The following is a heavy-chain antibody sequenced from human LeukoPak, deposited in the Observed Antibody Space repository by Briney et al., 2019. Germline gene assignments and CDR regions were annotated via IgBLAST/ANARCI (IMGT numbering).Heavy chain of an antibody. CDR1: GFSFSNNY. D-gene: IGHD5-24*01. Sequence: GSLRLSCVVSGFSFSNNYVSWIRQPPGKGLEWIGEINHSGSTNYNPSLKSRVTISVDTSKNQFSLKLSSVTAADTAVYYCARGHPARWLQLWGFDYWGQGTLVTVSS. V-gene: IGHV4-34*01. CDR2: INHSGST. J-gene: IGHJ4*02. CDR3: ARGHPARWLQLWGFDY.